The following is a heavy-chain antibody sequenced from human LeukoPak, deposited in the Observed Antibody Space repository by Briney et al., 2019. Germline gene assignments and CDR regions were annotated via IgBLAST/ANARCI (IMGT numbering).Heavy chain of an antibody. CDR2: INSVGTST. D-gene: IGHD3-22*01. V-gene: IGHV3-74*01. J-gene: IGHJ4*02. Sequence: GGSLRLSCAASAFTFSNDWMHWVRQAPGKGLVWVSRINSVGTSTSYADSVKGRLTISRDIAKNTLYLQMNSLRAEDTAVYYCARDPDLSGYSFFDYWGQGTLVTVSS. CDR1: AFTFSNDW. CDR3: ARDPDLSGYSFFDY.